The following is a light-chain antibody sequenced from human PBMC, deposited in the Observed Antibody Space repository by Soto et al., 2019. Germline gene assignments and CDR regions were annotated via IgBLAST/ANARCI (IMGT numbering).Light chain of an antibody. V-gene: IGLV2-14*03. Sequence: QSALTQPASVSGSPGQSITISCTGTSSDVGGYNYVSWYQQHPGNAPKLMISEVTNRPSGVSNRFSGSKSGNTASLTISGLQAEDEADYYCSSYTSSSPLYVFGTGTKVTVL. CDR1: SSDVGGYNY. J-gene: IGLJ1*01. CDR3: SSYTSSSPLYV. CDR2: EVT.